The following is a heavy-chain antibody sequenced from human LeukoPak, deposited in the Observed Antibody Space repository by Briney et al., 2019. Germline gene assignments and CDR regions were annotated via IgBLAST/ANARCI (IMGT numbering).Heavy chain of an antibody. CDR3: ASVQPSYHLCSGSAYCDH. V-gene: IGHV1-18*01. CDR1: GYTFTSYG. D-gene: IGHD5-12*01. J-gene: IGHJ5*02. Sequence: ASVKVSCKASGYTFTSYGISWVRQAPGQGLEWMGWISAYNGNTNYAQKLQGRVTMTTDTSTSTAYMELRSLRSDDTAVYYCASVQPSYHLCSGSAYCDHCGQVTLVSVSS. CDR2: ISAYNGNT.